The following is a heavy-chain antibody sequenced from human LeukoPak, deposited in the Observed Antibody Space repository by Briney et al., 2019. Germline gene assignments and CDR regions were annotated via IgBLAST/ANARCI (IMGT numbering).Heavy chain of an antibody. CDR2: ISYDGSNK. D-gene: IGHD5-18*01. Sequence: GGSLRLSCAASGFTFSSYGMHWVRQALGKGLEWVAVISYDGSNKYYADSVKGRFTISRDNSKNTLYLQMNSLRAEDTAVYYCAKLQLWYDAFDIWGQGTMVTVSS. CDR1: GFTFSSYG. J-gene: IGHJ3*02. V-gene: IGHV3-30*18. CDR3: AKLQLWYDAFDI.